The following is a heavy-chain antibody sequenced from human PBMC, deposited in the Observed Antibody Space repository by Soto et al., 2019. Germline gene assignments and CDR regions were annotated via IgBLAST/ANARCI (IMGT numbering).Heavy chain of an antibody. J-gene: IGHJ4*02. CDR3: AKNYFFDA. V-gene: IGHV3-23*01. CDR2: IGGSSDA. CDR1: GFTFSSYA. Sequence: EVQLLESGGGLVQPGESLRLSCAASGFTFSSYAMSWARQAPGKGLEWVSSIGGSSDAYYADSVKGRFTISRDNSRNTLYLQMHRLGAEDTALYYCAKNYFFDAWGQGNLVTVSS.